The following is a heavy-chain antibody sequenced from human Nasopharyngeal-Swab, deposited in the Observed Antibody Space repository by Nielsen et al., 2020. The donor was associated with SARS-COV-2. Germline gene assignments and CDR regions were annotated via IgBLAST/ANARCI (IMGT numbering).Heavy chain of an antibody. CDR1: GYTFTSYY. CDR3: ARENYYDSSGYYKGIDY. J-gene: IGHJ4*02. D-gene: IGHD3-22*01. V-gene: IGHV1-46*01. CDR2: INPSGGST. Sequence: ASVKVSCKASGYTFTSYYMHWVRQAPGQGLEWMGIINPSGGSTSYAQKFQGRVTMTRDTSASTAYMELSSLRSEDTAVYYCARENYYDSSGYYKGIDYWGQGTLVTVSS.